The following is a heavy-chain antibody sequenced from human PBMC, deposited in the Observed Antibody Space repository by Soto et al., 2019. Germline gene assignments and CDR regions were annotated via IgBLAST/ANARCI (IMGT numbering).Heavy chain of an antibody. J-gene: IGHJ5*02. Sequence: SETLSVTCTVSGGSISSDYWSWIRQPPGKELEWIGYIYYSGSTNYNPSLKSRVTISVDRSKNQFSLKLSSVTAADTAVYYCARVPSPWGQGTLVTVSS. V-gene: IGHV4-59*12. CDR2: IYYSGST. CDR1: GGSISSDY. CDR3: ARVPSP.